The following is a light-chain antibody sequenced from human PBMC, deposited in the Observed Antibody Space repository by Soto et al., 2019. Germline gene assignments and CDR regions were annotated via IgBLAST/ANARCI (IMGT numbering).Light chain of an antibody. J-gene: IGLJ1*01. CDR1: SSDVGSYNL. CDR3: CSYAGSGTYV. Sequence: QSALTQPASVSGSPGQSITISCSGTSSDVGSYNLVSWYQHHPGEAPKLMIYEGSKRPSGVSNRFSASKSGNTASLTISGLQAEDEADYYCCSYAGSGTYVFGTGTKLTVL. CDR2: EGS. V-gene: IGLV2-23*01.